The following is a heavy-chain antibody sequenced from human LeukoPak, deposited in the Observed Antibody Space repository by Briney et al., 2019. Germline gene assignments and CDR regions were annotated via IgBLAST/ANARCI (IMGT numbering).Heavy chain of an antibody. CDR1: GGSISSYY. D-gene: IGHD3-3*01. Sequence: PSETLSLTCTVSGGSISSYYWSWIRQPAGKGLEWIGRIYTSGSTNYNPSLKSRVTMSVDTSKNQFSLKLSSVTAADTAVYYCARELRFSLLYYYYYMDVWGKGTTVTVSS. V-gene: IGHV4-4*07. J-gene: IGHJ6*03. CDR3: ARELRFSLLYYYYYMDV. CDR2: IYTSGST.